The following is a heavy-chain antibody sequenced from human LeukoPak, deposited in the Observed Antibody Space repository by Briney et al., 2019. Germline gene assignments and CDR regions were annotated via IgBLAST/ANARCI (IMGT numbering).Heavy chain of an antibody. D-gene: IGHD3-22*01. CDR2: IHYSGST. J-gene: IGHJ4*02. Sequence: SETLSLTCTVSGGSISSYYWSWIRQPPGKGLEWIGYIHYSGSTNYNPSLKSRVTISVDTSKNQFSLKLSSVTAADTAAYYCARGMDDSSGYFPHWGQGTLVTVSS. CDR1: GGSISSYY. CDR3: ARGMDDSSGYFPH. V-gene: IGHV4-59*01.